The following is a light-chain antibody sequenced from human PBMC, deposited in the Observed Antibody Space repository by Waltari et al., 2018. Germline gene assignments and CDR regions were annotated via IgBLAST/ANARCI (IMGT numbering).Light chain of an antibody. CDR2: RTD. Sequence: EIVLTQSPATLSLSPGEGATLSCRASQSVNNFLAWYQQKPGQAPRLLIYRTDNRATGIPARFSGSGSGTDFTLTISSLEPEDFAVYYCQQRAAWPNTFGQGTKLEIK. CDR3: QQRAAWPNT. V-gene: IGKV3-11*01. CDR1: QSVNNF. J-gene: IGKJ2*01.